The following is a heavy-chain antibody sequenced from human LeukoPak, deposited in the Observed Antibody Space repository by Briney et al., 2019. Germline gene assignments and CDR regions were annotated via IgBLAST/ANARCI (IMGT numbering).Heavy chain of an antibody. Sequence: ASVKVSCKASGYTFTSYGISWVRQAPGQGLEWMGWISAYNGNTNYAQKLQGRVTMTTDTSTSTAYMELRSLRSDDTAVYYCARDSRWELLGGDFDYWGQGTLVTVSS. J-gene: IGHJ4*02. CDR2: ISAYNGNT. V-gene: IGHV1-18*01. D-gene: IGHD1-26*01. CDR3: ARDSRWELLGGDFDY. CDR1: GYTFTSYG.